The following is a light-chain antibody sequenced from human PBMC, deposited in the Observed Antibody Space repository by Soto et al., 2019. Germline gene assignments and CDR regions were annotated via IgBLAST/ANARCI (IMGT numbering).Light chain of an antibody. J-gene: IGKJ1*01. Sequence: EIVMTQSPATLSVSPGERATLSCRASQSVSSSLAWYQQKPGQAPRLLIYGASTRATGIPARISGSGSGTEFTLTITSLQSEDFAVYYCQQYNKWRTFGQGTKVDI. CDR1: QSVSSS. V-gene: IGKV3-15*01. CDR3: QQYNKWRT. CDR2: GAS.